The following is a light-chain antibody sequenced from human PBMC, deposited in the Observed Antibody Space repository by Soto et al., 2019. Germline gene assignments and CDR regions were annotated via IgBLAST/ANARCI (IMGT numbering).Light chain of an antibody. CDR1: QSFSSSY. J-gene: IGKJ5*01. Sequence: EIVLTQSPGTLSLSPGERATLSCRASQSFSSSYLAWYQQKPGQAPRLLIYGASSRATGIPGRFSGSGSGTDFTLSISRLEPEYVAVYYCQQYGTSITFGQGTRLEI. CDR3: QQYGTSIT. V-gene: IGKV3-20*01. CDR2: GAS.